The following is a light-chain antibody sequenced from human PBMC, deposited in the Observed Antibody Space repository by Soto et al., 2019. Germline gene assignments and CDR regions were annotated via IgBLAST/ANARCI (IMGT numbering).Light chain of an antibody. CDR2: GAS. Sequence: EIVLTQSPGTLSLSPGERATLSCRASQSVSSSYLAWYQQKPGQAPRLLIYGASSRATGIPDRFSGSGSGTDFTLTISRLEPEDFAVHYCQQYGRSLKWTLGQGTKVDIK. V-gene: IGKV3-20*01. CDR1: QSVSSSY. J-gene: IGKJ1*01. CDR3: QQYGRSLKWT.